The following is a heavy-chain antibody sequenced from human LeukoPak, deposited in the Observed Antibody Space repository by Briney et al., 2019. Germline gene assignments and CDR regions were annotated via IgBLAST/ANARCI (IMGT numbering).Heavy chain of an antibody. V-gene: IGHV3-30-3*01. CDR1: GFTFSGYA. J-gene: IGHJ4*02. CDR3: ARGEMATIVY. Sequence: GRSLRLSCAASGFTFSGYAMHWVRQAPGKGLEWVAVISYDGSNKYYADSVKGRFTISRDNSKNTLYLQMNSLRAEDTAVYYCARGEMATIVYWGQGTLVTVSS. CDR2: ISYDGSNK. D-gene: IGHD5-24*01.